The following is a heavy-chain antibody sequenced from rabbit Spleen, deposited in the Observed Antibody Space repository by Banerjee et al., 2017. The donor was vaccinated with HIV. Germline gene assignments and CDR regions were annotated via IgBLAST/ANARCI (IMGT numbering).Heavy chain of an antibody. V-gene: IGHV1S40*01. D-gene: IGHD2-1*01. Sequence: QSLEESGGDLVKPGASLTLTCKASGFSFGDRDVMCRVRQAPGKGLEWIACINAATGRPVYATWAKGRFTISRTSSTTVILRMTSLTAADTATYFCARGAWSIDCMNLWGQGTLVTVS. CDR1: GFSFGDRDV. J-gene: IGHJ4*01. CDR3: ARGAWSIDCMNL. CDR2: INAATGRP.